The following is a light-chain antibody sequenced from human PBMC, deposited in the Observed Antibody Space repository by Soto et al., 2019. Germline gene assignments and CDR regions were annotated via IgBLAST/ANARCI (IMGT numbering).Light chain of an antibody. J-gene: IGLJ1*01. CDR1: SSDVGGYNY. Sequence: QSALTQPASVSGSPGQSITISCTGTSSDVGGYNYVSWYQQHPGKAPKLMIYEVSNRPSGVSNRFSGSKSGNTASLTISGLQAEDEADYYCSSYTSSSTPPCFGTGTKVTVL. CDR3: SSYTSSSTPPC. CDR2: EVS. V-gene: IGLV2-14*01.